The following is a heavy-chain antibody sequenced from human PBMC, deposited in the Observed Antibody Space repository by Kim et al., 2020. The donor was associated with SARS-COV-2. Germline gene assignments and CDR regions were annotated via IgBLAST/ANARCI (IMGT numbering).Heavy chain of an antibody. J-gene: IGHJ4*02. CDR1: GYIFTNFA. Sequence: ASVKVSCKASGYIFTNFAIQWVRQAPGQRLEWMGWINAGTGKTKFSQQFQGRVTFTRDTSANTASMELSSLGSEDTAVYYCARDLFHTGFDYWGQGTLVAVSS. CDR3: ARDLFHTGFDY. D-gene: IGHD2-8*02. CDR2: INAGTGKT. V-gene: IGHV1-3*01.